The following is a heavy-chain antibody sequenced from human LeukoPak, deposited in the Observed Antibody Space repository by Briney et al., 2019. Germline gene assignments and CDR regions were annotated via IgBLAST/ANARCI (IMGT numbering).Heavy chain of an antibody. V-gene: IGHV1-8*01. J-gene: IGHJ4*02. CDR3: AGRYCSSTSCHYFDY. CDR2: MNPNSGNT. CDR1: GYMFSSYD. D-gene: IGHD2-2*01. Sequence: ASVKVSCKASGYMFSSYDINWVRQATGQGLEWMGWMNPNSGNTGYAQKFQGRVTMTRNTSISTAYMELSSLRSEDTAVYYCAGRYCSSTSCHYFDYWGQGTLVTVSS.